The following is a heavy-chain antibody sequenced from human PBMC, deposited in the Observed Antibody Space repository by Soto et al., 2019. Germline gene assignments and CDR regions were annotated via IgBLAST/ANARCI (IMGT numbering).Heavy chain of an antibody. Sequence: VQLVESGGGLVKPGGSLRLSCAASGFTFSSYSMNWVRQAPGKGLGWVSSISSSSSYIYYADSVKGRFTISRDNAKNSLYLQMNSLRAEDTAVYYCARLDTIFGVVLDAFDIWGQGTMVTVSS. CDR2: ISSSSSYI. J-gene: IGHJ3*02. V-gene: IGHV3-21*01. D-gene: IGHD3-3*01. CDR3: ARLDTIFGVVLDAFDI. CDR1: GFTFSSYS.